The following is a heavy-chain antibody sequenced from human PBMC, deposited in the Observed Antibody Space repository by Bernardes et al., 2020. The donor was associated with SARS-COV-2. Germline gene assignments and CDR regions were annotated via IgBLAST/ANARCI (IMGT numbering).Heavy chain of an antibody. CDR1: GYTFSTYW. V-gene: IGHV5-51*01. D-gene: IGHD3-10*01. CDR3: ARRLTNAYGSDY. Sequence: GESLKISCKSSGYTFSTYWIAWVRQMPGKGLEWMGIINPGDSDTRYSPSFQGQVTISADKSTTTAYLQWSSLKASDTAMYYCARRLTNAYGSDYWGQGTLVTVSS. CDR2: INPGDSDT. J-gene: IGHJ4*02.